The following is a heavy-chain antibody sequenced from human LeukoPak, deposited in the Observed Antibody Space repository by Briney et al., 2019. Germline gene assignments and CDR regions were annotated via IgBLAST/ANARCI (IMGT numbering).Heavy chain of an antibody. V-gene: IGHV1-2*02. CDR1: GYTFTGYY. J-gene: IGHJ4*02. CDR2: INPNSGGT. D-gene: IGHD5-18*01. Sequence: ASVKVSCKASGYTFTGYYMHWVRQAPGQGLEWMGWINPNSGGTNYAQKFQGRVTMTRDTSISTAYMELSRLRSDDTAVYYCARVFERWIQLSLDYWGQGTLVTVSS. CDR3: ARVFERWIQLSLDY.